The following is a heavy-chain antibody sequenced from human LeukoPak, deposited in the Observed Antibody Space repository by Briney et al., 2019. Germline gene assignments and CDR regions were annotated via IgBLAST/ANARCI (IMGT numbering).Heavy chain of an antibody. CDR2: IRGSGGNT. V-gene: IGHV3-23*01. CDR1: GFTFSNYA. Sequence: GGSLRLSCAASGFTFSNYAISWVRQAPGKGLEWVSTIRGSGGNTYYADSVKGRLTISRDTSKNTLYLQMNSLRAEDTALYYCARYCSGTCYSGFQYWGQGTLVTVSS. D-gene: IGHD2-2*01. CDR3: ARYCSGTCYSGFQY. J-gene: IGHJ4*02.